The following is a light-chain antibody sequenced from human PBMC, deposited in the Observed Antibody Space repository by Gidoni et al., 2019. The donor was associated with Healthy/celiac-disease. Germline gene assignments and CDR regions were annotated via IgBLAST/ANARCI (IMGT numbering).Light chain of an antibody. Sequence: IVMTQSPDSMAVSLGERATITCKSSQSVLDSSSNNYYLAWYQQKPGQPPKLLIYWASTRESGVPDRFSGSGSGTDFTLTISSLQAEDVAVYYCHQYYSARTFGQGTKVEIK. J-gene: IGKJ1*01. CDR1: QSVLDSSSNNYY. CDR2: WAS. CDR3: HQYYSART. V-gene: IGKV4-1*01.